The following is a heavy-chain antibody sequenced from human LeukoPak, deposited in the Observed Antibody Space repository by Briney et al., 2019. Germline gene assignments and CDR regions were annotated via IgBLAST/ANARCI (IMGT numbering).Heavy chain of an antibody. D-gene: IGHD6-19*01. CDR3: AREGYSSGWTDFDY. V-gene: IGHV4-4*07. J-gene: IGHJ4*02. CDR2: IYTSGII. CDR1: GGSISSYY. Sequence: SETLSLTCTVSGGSISSYYWSWIRQPAGKGLEWIGRIYTSGIITYNPSLKSRVSMSVDTSKNQFSLKLSSVTAADTAVYYCAREGYSSGWTDFDYWGQGTLVTVSS.